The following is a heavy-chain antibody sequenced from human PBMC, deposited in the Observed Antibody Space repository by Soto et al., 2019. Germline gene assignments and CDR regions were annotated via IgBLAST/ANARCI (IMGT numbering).Heavy chain of an antibody. CDR1: GGSISSGDYY. J-gene: IGHJ5*02. V-gene: IGHV4-30-4*01. D-gene: IGHD6-19*01. CDR3: ARAVTPPGPPNNWFDP. Sequence: SETLSLTCTVSGGSISSGDYYWSWIRQPPGKGLEWIGYIYYSGSTYYNPSLKSRVTISVDTSKNQFSLKLSSVTAADTAVYYCARAVTPPGPPNNWFDPWGQGTLVTVSS. CDR2: IYYSGST.